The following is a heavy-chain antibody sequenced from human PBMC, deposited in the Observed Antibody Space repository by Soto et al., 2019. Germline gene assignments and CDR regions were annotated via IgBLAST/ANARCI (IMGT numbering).Heavy chain of an antibody. V-gene: IGHV4-31*03. CDR2: IYPSGNT. J-gene: IGHJ6*02. D-gene: IGHD3-10*01. Sequence: QVQLQESGPVVVKPSQTLSLTCTVSGGSISSGGYYWNWIRRYPGKGLEGIGNIYPSGNTYYNPSLKSRVSISMDTSKFQFSLKLSSVTAADTAVYYCARETMDSLTYLYGMDVWGQGTTVAVSS. CDR1: GGSISSGGYY. CDR3: ARETMDSLTYLYGMDV.